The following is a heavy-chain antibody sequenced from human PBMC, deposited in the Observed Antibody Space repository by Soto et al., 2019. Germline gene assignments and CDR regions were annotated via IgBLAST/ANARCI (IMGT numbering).Heavy chain of an antibody. CDR2: IKPDGSAT. Sequence: EVQLVESGGGLVQPGGSLRLSCAVSGFTFGSYWMNWVRLIPGKGLEWVAYIKPDGSATYYVDSVKGRFTISRDNAKNSLYLQMNSLRVEDTAVYYCARDKRAESWDYRGQGTLVTVSS. CDR3: ARDKRAESWDY. J-gene: IGHJ4*02. V-gene: IGHV3-7*01. CDR1: GFTFGSYW.